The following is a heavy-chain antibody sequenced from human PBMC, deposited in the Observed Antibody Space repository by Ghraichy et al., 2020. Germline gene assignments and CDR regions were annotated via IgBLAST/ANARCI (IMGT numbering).Heavy chain of an antibody. V-gene: IGHV1-69*13. J-gene: IGHJ6*02. CDR1: GDSLTVFA. CDR2: IIPILGTT. Sequence: SVKVSCKVSGDSLTVFALSWLRQAPGQGLEWMGGIIPILGTTTYAQKFQGRVTVIADESTTTTYVELDSRPAEDTAVYFCARDARHFYSLLHPFIMDIWGQGTTVTVSS. CDR3: ARDARHFYSLLHPFIMDI. D-gene: IGHD3-3*02.